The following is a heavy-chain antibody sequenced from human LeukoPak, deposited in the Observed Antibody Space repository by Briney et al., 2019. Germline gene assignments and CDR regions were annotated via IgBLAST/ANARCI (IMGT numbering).Heavy chain of an antibody. D-gene: IGHD3-16*01. Sequence: ASVKVSCKASGGTFSSYAISWVRQAPGQGLEWMGGIIPIFGTANYAQKFQGRVTITTDESTSTAYMELSSLRSEDTAVYYCARWDDGWGGGGVWFDPWGQGTLVTVSS. V-gene: IGHV1-69*05. CDR1: GGTFSSYA. J-gene: IGHJ5*02. CDR2: IIPIFGTA. CDR3: ARWDDGWGGGGVWFDP.